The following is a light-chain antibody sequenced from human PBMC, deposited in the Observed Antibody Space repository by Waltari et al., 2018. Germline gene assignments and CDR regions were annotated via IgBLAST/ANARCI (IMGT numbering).Light chain of an antibody. Sequence: TLSCRASQSVGRSLVWYQQKPGRAPRLLIYGASIRATGIPDRFTGSGSGTDFSLTISRLEPEDSAVYYCQMYVRLPVTFGQGTKVEI. J-gene: IGKJ1*01. CDR2: GAS. V-gene: IGKV3-20*01. CDR3: QMYVRLPVT. CDR1: QSVGRS.